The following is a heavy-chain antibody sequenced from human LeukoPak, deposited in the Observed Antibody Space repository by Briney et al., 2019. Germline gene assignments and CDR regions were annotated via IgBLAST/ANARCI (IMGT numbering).Heavy chain of an antibody. CDR1: GGSISSYY. J-gene: IGHJ4*02. D-gene: IGHD6-13*01. V-gene: IGHV4-59*01. CDR3: AGTGIAAAEY. CDR2: IYYSGST. Sequence: SGTLSLTCAVSGGSISSYYWSWIRQPPGKGLEWIGYIYYSGSTNYNPSLKSRVTISVDTSKNQFSLKLSSVTAADTAVYYCAGTGIAAAEYWGQGTLVTVSS.